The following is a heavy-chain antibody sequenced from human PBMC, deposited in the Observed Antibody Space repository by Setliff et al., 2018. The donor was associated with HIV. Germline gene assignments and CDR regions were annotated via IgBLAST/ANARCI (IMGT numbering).Heavy chain of an antibody. J-gene: IGHJ4*02. CDR2: INHSGSN. CDR1: GGSFSGSY. V-gene: IGHV4-34*01. Sequence: SETLSLTCAVYGGSFSGSYWSWIRQPPGKGLEWIGEINHSGSNNYSPSLKSRVPISVDTSKNQFSLKLSSVTAADTAVYYCASRRAAMWHGLFVGFENWGQGTLVTVSS. CDR3: ASRRAAMWHGLFVGFEN. D-gene: IGHD1-26*01.